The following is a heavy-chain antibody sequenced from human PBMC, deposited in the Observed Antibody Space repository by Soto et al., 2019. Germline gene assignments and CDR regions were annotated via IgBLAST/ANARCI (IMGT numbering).Heavy chain of an antibody. J-gene: IGHJ6*02. V-gene: IGHV4-31*11. D-gene: IGHD5-18*01. CDR3: ARDRLMATAGTARHYFGLDV. Sequence: SETLSLTCAVYGGSFSGYYWSWVRQNPRRGLEWIGNIYYSGNTYYNPSLKSRLTISVDTSKNQFSLNLSSVTAADTAVYYCARDRLMATAGTARHYFGLDVWGQGTTVTVSS. CDR2: IYYSGNT. CDR1: GGSFSGYY.